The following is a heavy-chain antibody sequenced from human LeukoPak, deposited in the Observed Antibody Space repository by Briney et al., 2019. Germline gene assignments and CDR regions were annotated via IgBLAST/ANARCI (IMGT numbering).Heavy chain of an antibody. CDR1: GYTFTGYY. D-gene: IGHD6-13*01. Sequence: ASVKVSCKASGYTFTGYYMHWARRAPGQGLEWMGWINPHSGDTNYAQKFQGRVTMTRDTSISTAYMELSRLRSDDTAVYYCARDNLDGSSWELDYWGQGTLVTVSS. CDR2: INPHSGDT. CDR3: ARDNLDGSSWELDY. V-gene: IGHV1-2*02. J-gene: IGHJ4*02.